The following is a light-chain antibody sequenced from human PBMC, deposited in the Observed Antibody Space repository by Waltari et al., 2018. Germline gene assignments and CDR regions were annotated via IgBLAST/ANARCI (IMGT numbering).Light chain of an antibody. Sequence: IALTPSPATLSLSPGERATLSCRANKSFSVYLACYQHKPGQAPRLLIYDTSNRATGIPARFSGSGSETDFTLTISSLEPEDFAVYYCQQRNNWPLSFGGGTKVEIK. CDR1: KSFSVY. V-gene: IGKV3-11*01. J-gene: IGKJ4*01. CDR2: DTS. CDR3: QQRNNWPLS.